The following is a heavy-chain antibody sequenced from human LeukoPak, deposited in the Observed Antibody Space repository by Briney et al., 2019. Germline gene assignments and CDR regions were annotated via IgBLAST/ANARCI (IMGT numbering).Heavy chain of an antibody. CDR3: ARYPEREKWLST. V-gene: IGHV4-39*07. J-gene: IGHJ5*02. D-gene: IGHD5-12*01. Sequence: SGTLSLTCTVSGDSISSTDYRWGWLRQPPGKGLEWIGEINQSGSTKYNPSLKSRVTISLDTSKNQFSVRLTSVTAADTAVYYCARYPEREKWLSTWGQGTLVTVSS. CDR1: GDSISSTDYR. CDR2: INQSGST.